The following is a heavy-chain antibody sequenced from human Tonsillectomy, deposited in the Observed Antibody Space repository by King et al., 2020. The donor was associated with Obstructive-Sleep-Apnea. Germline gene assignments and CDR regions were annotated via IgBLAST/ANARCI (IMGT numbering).Heavy chain of an antibody. CDR2: IYYSGST. CDR1: GGSISSGSYY. D-gene: IGHD3-16*02. Sequence: LQLQESGPGLVKPSETLSLTCTVSGGSISSGSYYWGWIRQPPGKGLEWIGAIYYSGSTIYNPSLKSRVTISVDTSKNQVSLKLSSATAADTAVYSCRRNNRYSTYTCDGAWGQGTLVTVSS. J-gene: IGHJ5*02. CDR3: RRNNRYSTYTCDGA. V-gene: IGHV4-39*07.